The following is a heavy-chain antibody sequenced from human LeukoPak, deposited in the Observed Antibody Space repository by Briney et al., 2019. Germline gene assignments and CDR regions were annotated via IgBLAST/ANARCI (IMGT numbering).Heavy chain of an antibody. CDR3: ARDQAVVPAAIAGRSNAFDI. CDR1: GGSISSYY. D-gene: IGHD2-2*01. J-gene: IGHJ3*02. CDR2: IYTSGST. V-gene: IGHV4-4*07. Sequence: SETLSLTCTVSGGSISSYYWSWIRQPAGKGLEWIGRIYTSGSTNYNPSLKSRVTMSVDTSKNQFSLKLSSVTAADTAVYYCARDQAVVPAAIAGRSNAFDIWGQGTMVTVSS.